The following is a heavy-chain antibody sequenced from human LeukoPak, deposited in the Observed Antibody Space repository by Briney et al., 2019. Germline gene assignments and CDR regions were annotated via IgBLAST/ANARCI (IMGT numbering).Heavy chain of an antibody. V-gene: IGHV1-8*01. CDR1: GYTFTSYD. CDR3: ARALSWTTDSYYYMDV. CDR2: MNPNSGNT. D-gene: IGHD3/OR15-3a*01. Sequence: ASVKVSCKASGYTFTSYDINWVRQGTGQGLEWMGCMNPNSGNTGYAQKFQGRVTMTKNTSITTAYMELSSLRSEDTAVYYCARALSWTTDSYYYMDVWGKGTTVTVSS. J-gene: IGHJ6*03.